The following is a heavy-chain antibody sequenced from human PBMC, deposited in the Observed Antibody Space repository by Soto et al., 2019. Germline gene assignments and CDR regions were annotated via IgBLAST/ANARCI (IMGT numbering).Heavy chain of an antibody. D-gene: IGHD6-13*01. J-gene: IGHJ4*02. Sequence: SVKVSCKASGGTFSSYAISWVRQAPGQGLEWMGGIIPIFGTANYAQKFQGRVTITADESTSTAYMELSSLRSEDTAVYYCARGIAAAGTWYFDPWGQGTLVTVSS. CDR3: ARGIAAAGTWYFDP. CDR2: IIPIFGTA. V-gene: IGHV1-69*13. CDR1: GGTFSSYA.